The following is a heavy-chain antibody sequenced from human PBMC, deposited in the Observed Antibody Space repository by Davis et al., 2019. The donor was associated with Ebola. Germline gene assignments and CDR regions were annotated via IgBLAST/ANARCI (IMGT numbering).Heavy chain of an antibody. CDR2: INHSGST. CDR1: GGSFSGYY. D-gene: IGHD2-2*01. CDR3: ARGIGYCSSTSCPLDY. V-gene: IGHV4-34*01. J-gene: IGHJ4*02. Sequence: PSETLSLTCAVYGGSFSGYYWSWIRQPPGKGLEWIGEINHSGSTNYNPSLKSRVTISVDTSKNQFSLKLSSVTAADTAVYYCARGIGYCSSTSCPLDYWGQGTLVTVSS.